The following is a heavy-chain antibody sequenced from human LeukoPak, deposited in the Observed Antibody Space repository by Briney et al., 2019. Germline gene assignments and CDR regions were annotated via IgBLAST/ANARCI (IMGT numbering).Heavy chain of an antibody. CDR1: GGSISSSSYY. J-gene: IGHJ4*02. V-gene: IGHV4-39*01. Sequence: SETLSLTCTVSGGSISSSSYYWGWIRQPPGKGLEWIGSIYYSGSTYYNPSLKSRVTISVDTSKNQFSLKLSSVTAADTAVYYCARAQGRIAAAGMGYWGQGTLVTVSS. D-gene: IGHD6-13*01. CDR3: ARAQGRIAAAGMGY. CDR2: IYYSGST.